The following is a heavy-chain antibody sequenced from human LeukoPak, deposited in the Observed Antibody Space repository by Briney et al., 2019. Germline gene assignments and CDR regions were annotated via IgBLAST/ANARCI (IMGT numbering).Heavy chain of an antibody. CDR1: GFTFSSYC. J-gene: IGHJ4*02. V-gene: IGHV3-74*01. Sequence: PGGTLRLSCAASGFTFSSYCMHWVRQPPGKGLVWVSRINSDGSSTSYADSVKGRFTISRDNAKNTLYLQMNSLRAEDTAVYYCARGYYDIDYWGQGTLVTVSS. CDR3: ARGYYDIDY. CDR2: INSDGSST. D-gene: IGHD3-22*01.